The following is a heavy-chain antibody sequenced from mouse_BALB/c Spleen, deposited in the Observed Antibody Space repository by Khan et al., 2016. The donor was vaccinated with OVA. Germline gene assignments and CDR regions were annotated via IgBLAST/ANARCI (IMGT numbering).Heavy chain of an antibody. CDR3: EREGAYYRNDGGFAY. J-gene: IGHJ3*01. V-gene: IGHV1-4*01. CDR2: INPSIGYT. CDR1: GFNFTSYT. Sequence: QVQLQESGAELARPGASVKMSCKASGFNFTSYTMHWIKQRPGQGLEWIGYINPSIGYTNYNQKFKDKATLTADKSSTTAYMQLSSLTSDDTAVYYCEREGAYYRNDGGFAYWGQGTLVTVSA. D-gene: IGHD2-14*01.